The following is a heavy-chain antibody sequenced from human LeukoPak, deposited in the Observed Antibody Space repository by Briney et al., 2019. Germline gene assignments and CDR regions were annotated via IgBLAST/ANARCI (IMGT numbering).Heavy chain of an antibody. CDR1: GFTFSSYA. CDR3: AEDQTYYDILTGYSSFDY. D-gene: IGHD3-9*01. Sequence: GGSLRLSCAASGFTFSSYAMSWVRQAPGKGLEWVSAISGSGGSTYYADSVKGRFTISKDNSKNTLYLQMNSLRAEDTAVYYCAEDQTYYDILTGYSSFDYWGQGTLVTVSS. J-gene: IGHJ4*02. CDR2: ISGSGGST. V-gene: IGHV3-23*01.